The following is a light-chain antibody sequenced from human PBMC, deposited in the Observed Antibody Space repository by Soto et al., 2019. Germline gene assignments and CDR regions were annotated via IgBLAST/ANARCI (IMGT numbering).Light chain of an antibody. J-gene: IGLJ1*01. Sequence: QSALTQPPSASGSPGQSVTISCTGTSSDAGAYDYVSWYQQHPGKAPKLMIYEINKRPSGVPDRFSGSKSGNTASLTLSGLQAEDEADYYCSSFAGSNNFPYVFGTGTKLTVL. CDR1: SSDAGAYDY. CDR2: EIN. CDR3: SSFAGSNNFPYV. V-gene: IGLV2-8*01.